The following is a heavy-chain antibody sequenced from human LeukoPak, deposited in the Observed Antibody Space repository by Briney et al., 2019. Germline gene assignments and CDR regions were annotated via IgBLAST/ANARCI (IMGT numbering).Heavy chain of an antibody. CDR3: ARGGRDYSNYWFDP. CDR2: LYSGGSA. D-gene: IGHD4-11*01. V-gene: IGHV3-53*01. CDR1: GFIVSNNY. Sequence: GSLRLSCAASGFIVSNNYMSWVRQAPGKGLEWVSVLYSGGSAYYADSVEGRFTISRDSSKNTLYLQMSSLGAEDTAVYFCARGGRDYSNYWFDPWGQGILVTVSS. J-gene: IGHJ5*02.